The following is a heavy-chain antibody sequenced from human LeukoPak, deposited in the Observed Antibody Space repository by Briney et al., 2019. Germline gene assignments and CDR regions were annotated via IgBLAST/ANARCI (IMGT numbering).Heavy chain of an antibody. CDR2: MNPDSGNT. CDR3: AVHLPGDYLDR. CDR1: GYAFNIYD. V-gene: IGHV1-8*01. Sequence: GASVKVSCKASGYAFNIYDINRVRQATGQGLEWMGWMNPDSGNTGFAQKFQGRVTMTRNTSITTAYMELSSLRFEDTAVYYCAVHLPGDYLDRGGQGTLVMVSA. J-gene: IGHJ4*02.